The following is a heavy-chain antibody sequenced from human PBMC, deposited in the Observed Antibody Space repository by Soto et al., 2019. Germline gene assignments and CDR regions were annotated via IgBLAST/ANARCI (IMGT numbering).Heavy chain of an antibody. Sequence: PGGSLRLSCAASGFTFSSYSMNWVRQAPGKGLEWVSYISSSSSTIYYADSVKGRFTISRDNAKNSLYLQMNSLRDEDTAVYYCARSSITIFGVVPRGGRAFDIWGQGTMVTVSS. CDR2: ISSSSSTI. D-gene: IGHD3-3*01. CDR3: ARSSITIFGVVPRGGRAFDI. J-gene: IGHJ3*02. V-gene: IGHV3-48*02. CDR1: GFTFSSYS.